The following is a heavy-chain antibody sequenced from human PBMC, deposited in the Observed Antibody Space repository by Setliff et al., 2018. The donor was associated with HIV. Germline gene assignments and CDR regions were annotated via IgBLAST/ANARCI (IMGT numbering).Heavy chain of an antibody. Sequence: ASVKVSCKASGGTFSSYAISWVRQAPGQGLEWMGGIIPILGIANYAQKFQGRVTITADESTSTAYMELSSLRSEDTAVYYCARGRGGRGSYFLFDIWGQGTMVTVSS. J-gene: IGHJ3*02. V-gene: IGHV1-69*10. D-gene: IGHD1-26*01. CDR3: ARGRGGRGSYFLFDI. CDR1: GGTFSSYA. CDR2: IIPILGIA.